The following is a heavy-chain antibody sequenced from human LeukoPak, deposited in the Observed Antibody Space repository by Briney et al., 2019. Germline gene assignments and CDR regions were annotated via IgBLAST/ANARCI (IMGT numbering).Heavy chain of an antibody. Sequence: GASVKVSCKASGGTFSSYAISWVRQAPGQGLEWMGGIIPIFGTANYAQKFQGRVTITADESASTAYMELSSLRSEDTGVYYCARDERVRFLEWLSITPYYYGMDVWGQGTTVTVSS. CDR3: ARDERVRFLEWLSITPYYYGMDV. D-gene: IGHD3-3*01. CDR1: GGTFSSYA. V-gene: IGHV1-69*13. CDR2: IIPIFGTA. J-gene: IGHJ6*02.